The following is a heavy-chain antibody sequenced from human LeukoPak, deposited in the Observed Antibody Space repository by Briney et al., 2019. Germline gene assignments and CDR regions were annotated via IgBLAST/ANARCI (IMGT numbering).Heavy chain of an antibody. Sequence: PGGSLRLSCAASGFSFDDYAMHWVRQAPGKGLEWVSGISWHSGSIGYADSVKGRFTISRDNAKNSLYLQMNSLRAEDTAVYYCAKSFWWFGEFSPFDYWGQGTLLTVSS. V-gene: IGHV3-9*01. CDR3: AKSFWWFGEFSPFDY. CDR1: GFSFDDYA. J-gene: IGHJ4*02. D-gene: IGHD3-10*01. CDR2: ISWHSGSI.